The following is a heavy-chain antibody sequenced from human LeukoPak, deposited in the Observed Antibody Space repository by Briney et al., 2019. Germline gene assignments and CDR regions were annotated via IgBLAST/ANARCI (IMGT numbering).Heavy chain of an antibody. CDR3: ATVGVDSSGWSPYYFDY. V-gene: IGHV1-24*01. J-gene: IGHJ4*02. CDR2: FDPEDGET. Sequence: GASVKVSCKVSGYTLTELSMHWVRQAPGKGLEWMGGFDPEDGETIYAQKFQGRVTMTEDTSTDTAYMELSSLRSEDTAVYYCATVGVDSSGWSPYYFDYWGQGTLVTVSS. CDR1: GYTLTELS. D-gene: IGHD6-19*01.